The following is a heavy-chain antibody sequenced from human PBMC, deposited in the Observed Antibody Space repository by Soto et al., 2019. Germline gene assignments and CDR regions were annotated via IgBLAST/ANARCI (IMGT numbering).Heavy chain of an antibody. CDR3: ARVAIAAAGTEIYYYYSMDV. D-gene: IGHD6-13*01. J-gene: IGHJ6*02. V-gene: IGHV1-69*01. CDR1: GGTFSSYA. Sequence: QVQLVQSGAEVKKPGSSVKVSCKASGGTFSSYAISWVRQAPGQGLEWMGGIIPIFGTANYAQKFQGRVTITADEATSTAYMELSSLRSEDTAVYYCARVAIAAAGTEIYYYYSMDVRGEGTTVTVSS. CDR2: IIPIFGTA.